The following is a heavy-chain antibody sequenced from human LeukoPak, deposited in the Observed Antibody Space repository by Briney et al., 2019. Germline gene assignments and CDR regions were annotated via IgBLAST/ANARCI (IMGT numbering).Heavy chain of an antibody. D-gene: IGHD6-19*01. V-gene: IGHV3-15*01. Sequence: PGGSLRLSCAASGFTFSNAWMSWVRQAPGKGLEWVGRIKSKTDGGTTDYAAPVKGRFTISRDDSKNTLYLQMNSLKTEDTAVYYCTTDVYSSGWYGRGYWGQGTLVTVSS. CDR2: IKSKTDGGTT. J-gene: IGHJ4*02. CDR3: TTDVYSSGWYGRGY. CDR1: GFTFSNAW.